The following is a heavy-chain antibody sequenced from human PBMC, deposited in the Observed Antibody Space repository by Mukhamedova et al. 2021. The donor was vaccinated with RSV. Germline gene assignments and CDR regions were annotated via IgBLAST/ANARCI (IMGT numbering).Heavy chain of an antibody. CDR3: ARSGAWGLDAFDL. CDR2: ISGGGGAR. Sequence: GKGLEWLSYISGGGGARYYADSVRGRFTISRDNDKNSVYLQVNSLRAEDTAVYYCARSGAWGLDAFDLWGQGTMVTVSS. V-gene: IGHV3-11*01. D-gene: IGHD7-27*01. J-gene: IGHJ3*01.